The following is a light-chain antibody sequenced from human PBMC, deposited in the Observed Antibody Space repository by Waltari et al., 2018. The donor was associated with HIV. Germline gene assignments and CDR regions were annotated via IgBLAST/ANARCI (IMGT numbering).Light chain of an antibody. CDR1: QGISTW. Sequence: DIHMTQSPSSVSASVGDRVPVTCRATQGISTWLAWYQQKPGKGPKLLISGASNLEPGVPSRFSGSGSGTSFSLTITSLQADDFAIYYCQQTNSFPFTFGQGTRLEIK. J-gene: IGKJ5*01. CDR2: GAS. CDR3: QQTNSFPFT. V-gene: IGKV1-12*01.